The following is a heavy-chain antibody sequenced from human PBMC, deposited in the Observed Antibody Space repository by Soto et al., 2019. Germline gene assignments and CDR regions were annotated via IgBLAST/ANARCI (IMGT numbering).Heavy chain of an antibody. CDR3: ARMARDYYDSSGYLYYFDN. CDR2: IDWDDDK. V-gene: IGHV2-70*01. D-gene: IGHD3-22*01. CDR1: CVSLSTSALC. Sequence: SCRTLVHAPKTLRLPCTFSCVSLSTSALCVSWIRQPPGQALECLALIDWDDDKYYSTSLKTRLTISKDTSKNQVVLTMTNMDPVDTATYYCARMARDYYDSSGYLYYFDNCGQGTLGTVSS. J-gene: IGHJ4*02.